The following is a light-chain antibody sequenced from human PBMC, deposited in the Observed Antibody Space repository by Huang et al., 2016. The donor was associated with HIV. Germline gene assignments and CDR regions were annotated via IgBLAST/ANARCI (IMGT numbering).Light chain of an antibody. CDR1: QSVSSN. J-gene: IGKJ1*01. CDR2: GAS. CDR3: QQYNNWPQT. V-gene: IGKV3-15*01. Sequence: EIVMTQSPATLSVSPGERATLSCRASQSVSSNLAWYQQKPAQAPRLLIYGASTRGTGIPARFSGSGSGTEFTLTISSLQSEDFAVYYWQQYNNWPQTFGQGTKVEIK.